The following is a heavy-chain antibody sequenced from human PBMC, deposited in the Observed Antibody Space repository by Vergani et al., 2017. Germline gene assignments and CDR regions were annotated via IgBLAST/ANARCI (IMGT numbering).Heavy chain of an antibody. Sequence: QVQLQASGPGRVKPSQTLSLTCTMSGGSISAGYYFWSWIRQPAGKGLEWLGHISASGNASHSPSLKTRVSMSVDTSKNQFSLKLSSVTAADTAVYYCARLRDFWSGYYTGSDAFDIWGQGTMVTVSS. CDR1: GGSISAGYYF. D-gene: IGHD3-3*01. J-gene: IGHJ3*02. CDR3: ARLRDFWSGYYTGSDAFDI. CDR2: ISASGNA. V-gene: IGHV4-61*02.